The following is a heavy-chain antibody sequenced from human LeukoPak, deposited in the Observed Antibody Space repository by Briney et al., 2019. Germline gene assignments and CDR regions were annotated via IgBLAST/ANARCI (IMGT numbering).Heavy chain of an antibody. D-gene: IGHD6-19*01. CDR2: IYYSGST. CDR1: GGSISSYH. Sequence: PSQTLSLTCTVSGGSISSYHWNWIRQPPGPGLRWIGYIYYSGSTNYNPSLKSRVTISVDTSKNQFSLKLSSVTAADTAVYYCARGGWYPESFQHWGQGALVTVSS. J-gene: IGHJ1*01. CDR3: ARGGWYPESFQH. V-gene: IGHV4-59*01.